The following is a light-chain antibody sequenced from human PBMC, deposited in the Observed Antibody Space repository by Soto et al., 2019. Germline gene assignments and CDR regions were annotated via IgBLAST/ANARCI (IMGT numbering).Light chain of an antibody. J-gene: IGKJ4*01. CDR3: MQSQQTPRT. V-gene: IGKV2-28*01. CDR1: QSLLRNNGRNY. Sequence: DIVMTQSPLSLSVSPGEPASISCRSSQSLLRNNGRNYLDWYVQKPGQSPQLLIYLGSTRASGVPDRFSGVGSGADFTLIISRVEAADVGVYFCMQSQQTPRTFCGGTKVEIK. CDR2: LGS.